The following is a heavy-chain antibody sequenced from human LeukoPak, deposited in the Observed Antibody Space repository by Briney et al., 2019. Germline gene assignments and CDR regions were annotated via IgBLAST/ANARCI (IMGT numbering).Heavy chain of an antibody. CDR2: IKEDGTEK. V-gene: IGHV3-7*01. Sequence: GGSLRLSCATSAFIFNNAWMTWVRQTPGKGLEWVANIKEDGTEKNLVDSVKGRFTISRDNTKNLLFLEMNNLRGDDTAIYYCVRESRPGGAMGLYHNLDYWGQGTLVAVSS. CDR3: VRESRPGGAMGLYHNLDY. J-gene: IGHJ4*02. D-gene: IGHD1-1*01. CDR1: AFIFNNAW.